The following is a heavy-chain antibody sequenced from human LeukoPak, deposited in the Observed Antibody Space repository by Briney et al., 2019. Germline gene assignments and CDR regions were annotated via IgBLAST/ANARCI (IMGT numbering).Heavy chain of an antibody. J-gene: IGHJ3*02. CDR2: ITTSSSYI. V-gene: IGHV3-21*01. CDR1: GFTFSSYS. D-gene: IGHD3-22*01. Sequence: PGGSLRLSCAASGFTFSSYSMNWVRQAPGKGLEWVSSITTSSSYIYYADSVRGRFTISRDNAKNSLYLQMNSLRAEETAVYYCARDRFYYYDSSGRGAFDIWDQGTMVTVSS. CDR3: ARDRFYYYDSSGRGAFDI.